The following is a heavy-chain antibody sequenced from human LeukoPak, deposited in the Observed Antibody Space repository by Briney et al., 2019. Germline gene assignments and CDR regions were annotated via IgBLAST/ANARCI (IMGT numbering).Heavy chain of an antibody. V-gene: IGHV3-23*01. D-gene: IGHD3-22*01. CDR1: GFTFSSYA. CDR3: AKDLYYYDSSGYYTLDY. J-gene: IGHJ4*02. Sequence: GGSLRLSCAASGFTFSSYAMSWVRQAPGKGLEWVSAISGSGGSTYYADSVKGRFTISRDNSKNTLYLQMNSLRAEDTAVYYCAKDLYYYDSSGYYTLDYWGQGTLVTVSS. CDR2: ISGSGGST.